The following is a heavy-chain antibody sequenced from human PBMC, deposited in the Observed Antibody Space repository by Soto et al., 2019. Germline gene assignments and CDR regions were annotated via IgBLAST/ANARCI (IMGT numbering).Heavy chain of an antibody. J-gene: IGHJ5*02. CDR1: GDTLIVYY. D-gene: IGHD1-26*01. CDR2: INVHRGTT. Sequence: VPVKVSCKTSGDTLIVYYFHWVRQAPGQGLEWMGWINVHRGTTNYAQRFQGRVTMTRDTSIDTAYLELRGLTSDDTFVYTCPRASPDHYLDPCAHRTLVTVSS. V-gene: IGHV1-2*02. CDR3: PRASPDHYLDP.